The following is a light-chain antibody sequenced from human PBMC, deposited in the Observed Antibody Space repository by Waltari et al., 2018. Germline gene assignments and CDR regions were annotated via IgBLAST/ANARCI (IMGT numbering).Light chain of an antibody. V-gene: IGLV1-51*01. CDR3: ATWDSSLSAL. J-gene: IGLJ3*02. CDR2: DNS. Sequence: QSVLTQPPSVSAAPGQKVTISCSGSNSNIGHNYVAWYQQLPGTAPKLLIYDNSERPSGIPDRFSGSKSGTSATLDITGLQTGDEADYYCATWDSSLSALFGGGTKLTVL. CDR1: NSNIGHNY.